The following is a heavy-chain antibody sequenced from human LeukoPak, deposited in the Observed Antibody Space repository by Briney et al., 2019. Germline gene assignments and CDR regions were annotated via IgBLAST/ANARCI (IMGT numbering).Heavy chain of an antibody. V-gene: IGHV1-2*02. J-gene: IGHJ3*02. CDR3: ARDWGSIRYYGSDNYDTAFDI. CDR1: GYTFTGYF. Sequence: ASVKVSCKASGYTFTGYFMHWVRQAPGHGLEWMGWINPNSGGTNYAQKFQGRVTMTRDTSTSTAYMELSRLRSDDAAVYYCARDWGSIRYYGSDNYDTAFDIWGHGTMVTVSS. D-gene: IGHD3-10*01. CDR2: INPNSGGT.